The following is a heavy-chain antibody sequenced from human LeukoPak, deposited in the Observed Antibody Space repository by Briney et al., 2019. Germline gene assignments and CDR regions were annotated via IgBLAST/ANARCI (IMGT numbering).Heavy chain of an antibody. V-gene: IGHV1-46*01. CDR2: INPSGGST. CDR1: GYTFTSYY. J-gene: IGHJ4*02. Sequence: ASVKVSCKASGYTFTSYYMHWVRQAPGQGLEWMGIINPSGGSTSYAQKFQGRVAMTRDTSTSTVYMELSSLRSEDTAVYYCARAGKWELYDYWGQGTLVTVSS. CDR3: ARAGKWELYDY. D-gene: IGHD1-26*01.